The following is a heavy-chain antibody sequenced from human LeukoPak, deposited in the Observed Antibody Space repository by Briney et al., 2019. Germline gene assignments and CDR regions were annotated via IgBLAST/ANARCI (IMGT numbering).Heavy chain of an antibody. D-gene: IGHD4-17*01. Sequence: GGSLRLSCGASGFTFSSYAMSWVRWAPGKGLEWVSDISGSGGSTDYADSVRGRFTISRDNSKSTLYLQMNSLRAEDTAIYYCARAALRATPLPFDYWGQGTLVTVSS. V-gene: IGHV3-23*01. J-gene: IGHJ4*02. CDR3: ARAALRATPLPFDY. CDR2: ISGSGGST. CDR1: GFTFSSYA.